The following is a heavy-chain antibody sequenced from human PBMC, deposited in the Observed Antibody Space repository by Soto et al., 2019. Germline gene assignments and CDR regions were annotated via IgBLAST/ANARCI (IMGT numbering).Heavy chain of an antibody. CDR2: IIPIFGTA. J-gene: IGHJ6*02. V-gene: IGHV1-69*13. D-gene: IGHD5-18*01. CDR1: GGTFSSYA. Sequence: VKVSCKASGGTFSSYAISWVRQAPGQGLEWMGGIIPIFGTANYAQKFQGRVTITADKSTSTAYMELSSLRSEDTAVYYCAIYSYATTYYYYGMDVWGQGTTVTVS. CDR3: AIYSYATTYYYYGMDV.